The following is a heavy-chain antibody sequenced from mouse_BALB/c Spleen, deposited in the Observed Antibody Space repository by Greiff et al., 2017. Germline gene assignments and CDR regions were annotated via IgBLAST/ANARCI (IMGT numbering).Heavy chain of an antibody. V-gene: IGHV14-3*02. CDR3: ARDVPGYFDY. J-gene: IGHJ2*01. CDR2: IDPANGNT. CDR1: GFNIKDTY. Sequence: EVKLQESGAELVKPGASVKLSCTASGFNIKDTYMQWVKQRPEQGLEWIGRIDPANGNTKYDPKFQGKATITADTASNTACLKLSRLTSEDTAVYYCARDVPGYFDYWGQGTTLTVSS. D-gene: IGHD6-1*01.